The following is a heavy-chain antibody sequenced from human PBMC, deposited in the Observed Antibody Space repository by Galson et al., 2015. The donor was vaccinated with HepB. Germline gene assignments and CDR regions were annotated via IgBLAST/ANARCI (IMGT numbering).Heavy chain of an antibody. J-gene: IGHJ5*01. CDR3: ASANDFWSGYRDAGTSRWFDS. D-gene: IGHD3-3*01. V-gene: IGHV1-69*06. CDR2: VIPIFAKA. CDR1: GDTFSSYA. Sequence: SVKVSCKASGDTFSSYAISWVRQAPGQELEWMGGVIPIFAKAKYALKFQGRVTITADKSTNTAFMELSSLRSEDTAVYYCASANDFWSGYRDAGTSRWFDSWGQGTLVTVSS.